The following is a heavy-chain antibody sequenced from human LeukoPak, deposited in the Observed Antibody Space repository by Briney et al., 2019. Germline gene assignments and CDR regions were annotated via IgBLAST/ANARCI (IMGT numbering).Heavy chain of an antibody. CDR2: IKQDGSEK. Sequence: GGSLRLSCAASGFTFSSYWMSWVRQAPGKGLEGVANIKQDGSEKYYVDSVKGRFTISRDNAKNSLYLQMNSLRADDTAVYYCARVGAAAGTLYYYYGMDVWGKGTTVTVSS. J-gene: IGHJ6*04. CDR3: ARVGAAAGTLYYYYGMDV. CDR1: GFTFSSYW. V-gene: IGHV3-7*03. D-gene: IGHD6-13*01.